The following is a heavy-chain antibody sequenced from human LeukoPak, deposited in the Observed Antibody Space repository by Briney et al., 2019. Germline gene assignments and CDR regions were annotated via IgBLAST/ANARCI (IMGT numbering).Heavy chain of an antibody. J-gene: IGHJ4*02. Sequence: SETLSLTCTVSGGSISSYYWSWIRQPPGKGLEWIGYIYYSGSTNYNPSLKSRVTISVDTSKNQFSLKLSSVTAADTAVYYCASLTYYYDSSGYYYPFWGQGTLLTVSS. V-gene: IGHV4-59*01. CDR1: GGSISSYY. D-gene: IGHD3-22*01. CDR2: IYYSGST. CDR3: ASLTYYYDSSGYYYPF.